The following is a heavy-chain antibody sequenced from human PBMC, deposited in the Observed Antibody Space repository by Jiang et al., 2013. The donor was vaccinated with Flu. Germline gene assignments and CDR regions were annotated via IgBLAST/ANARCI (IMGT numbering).Heavy chain of an antibody. V-gene: IGHV1-8*01. D-gene: IGHD6-13*01. CDR2: MNPNSGNT. CDR3: ARTSSSRGAY. J-gene: IGHJ4*02. Sequence: QATGQGLEWMGWMNPNSGNTGYAQKFQGRVTMTRXTPISTAYMELSSLRSEDTAVYYCARTSSSRGAYWGQGTLVTVSS.